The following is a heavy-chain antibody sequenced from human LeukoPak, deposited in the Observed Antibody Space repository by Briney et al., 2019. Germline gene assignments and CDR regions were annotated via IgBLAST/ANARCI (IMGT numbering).Heavy chain of an antibody. CDR2: IYYSGST. CDR3: ARDSGSYLQPTDY. D-gene: IGHD1-26*01. CDR1: GGSIRSYY. V-gene: IGHV4-59*01. Sequence: PSETLSLTCTVSGGSIRSYYWSWIRQPPGKGLEWIGYIYYSGSTNYNPSLKSRVSISVDTSKNQFSLKLSSVTAADTAVYHCARDSGSYLQPTDYWGQGTLVTVSS. J-gene: IGHJ4*02.